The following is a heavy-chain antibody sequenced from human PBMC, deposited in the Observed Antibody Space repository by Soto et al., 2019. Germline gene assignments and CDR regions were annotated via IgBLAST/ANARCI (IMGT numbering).Heavy chain of an antibody. J-gene: IGHJ5*02. CDR1: GFTFSSYS. CDR3: AKMSGRVAVAARGFDP. Sequence: PGGSLRLSCAASGFTFSSYSMNWVRQAPGKGLEWVSYISSSSSTIYYADSVKGRFTISRDNAKNSLHLQMNSLRDEDTAVYYCAKMSGRVAVAARGFDPWGQGTLVTVSS. D-gene: IGHD6-19*01. CDR2: ISSSSSTI. V-gene: IGHV3-48*02.